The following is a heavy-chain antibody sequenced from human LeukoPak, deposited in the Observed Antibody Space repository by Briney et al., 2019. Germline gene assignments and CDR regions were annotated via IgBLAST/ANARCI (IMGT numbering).Heavy chain of an antibody. CDR1: GGSFSGYY. D-gene: IGHD6-13*01. J-gene: IGHJ5*02. Sequence: SETLSLTCAVYGGSFSGYYWSWIRQPPGKGLEWIGEINHSGSTNYNPSLKSRVTISVDTSKNQFSLKLSPVTAADTAVYYCARGNGYSSSFRRYNWFDPWGQGTLVTVSS. V-gene: IGHV4-34*01. CDR3: ARGNGYSSSFRRYNWFDP. CDR2: INHSGST.